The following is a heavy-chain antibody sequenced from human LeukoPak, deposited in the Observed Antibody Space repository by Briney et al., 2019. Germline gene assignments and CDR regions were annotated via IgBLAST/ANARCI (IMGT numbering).Heavy chain of an antibody. J-gene: IGHJ4*02. CDR2: ISSTSSAI. V-gene: IGHV3-48*04. Sequence: GGSLRLSSTASGFKFSSFSMNWARQAPGKGPEWLSYISSTSSAIYYADSVKGRFTISRDNAKNSLYLQMNSLRAEDTAVYYCAREWVGSSWYIPHDYWGQGTLVTVSS. CDR1: GFKFSSFS. CDR3: AREWVGSSWYIPHDY. D-gene: IGHD6-13*01.